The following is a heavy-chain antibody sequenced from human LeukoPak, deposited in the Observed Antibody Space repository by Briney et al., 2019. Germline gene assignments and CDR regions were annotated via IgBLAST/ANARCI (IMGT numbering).Heavy chain of an antibody. CDR3: AKDGSWYAYYFDY. J-gene: IGHJ4*02. D-gene: IGHD6-13*01. CDR2: ISGSGGST. V-gene: IGHV3-23*01. CDR1: GFTFSSYA. Sequence: GGSLRLFCAASGFTFSSYAMSWVRQAPGGGLEWVSAISGSGGSTYYAVSGEGRLTIPRDNYKNPLYLQMNSLRDEDTAVYYCAKDGSWYAYYFDYWGQGTLVTVSS.